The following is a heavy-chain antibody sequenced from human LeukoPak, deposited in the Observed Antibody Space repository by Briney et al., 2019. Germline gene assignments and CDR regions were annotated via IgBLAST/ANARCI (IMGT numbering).Heavy chain of an antibody. Sequence: GGSLRLSCAASGFTFSSYGMHWGRQAPGKGLEWVAVISYDGSNKYYADSVKGRFTISRDNSKNTLYLQMNSLRAEDTAVYYCAKSGGSSPYGMDVWGQGTTVTVSS. V-gene: IGHV3-30*18. J-gene: IGHJ6*02. CDR1: GFTFSSYG. CDR2: ISYDGSNK. D-gene: IGHD1-26*01. CDR3: AKSGGSSPYGMDV.